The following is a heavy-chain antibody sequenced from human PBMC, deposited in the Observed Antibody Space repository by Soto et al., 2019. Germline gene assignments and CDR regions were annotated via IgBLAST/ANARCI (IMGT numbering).Heavy chain of an antibody. J-gene: IGHJ6*02. CDR2: IKQDGSEK. CDR1: GFTFSSYW. Sequence: GGSLRLSCAASGFTFSSYWMSWVRQAPGKGLEWVANIKQDGSEKYYVDSVKGRFTISRDNAKNSLYLQMNSLRAEDTAVYYCARDTIFGPPPGYYYCGMDVWGQGTTVTVSS. D-gene: IGHD3-3*01. V-gene: IGHV3-7*01. CDR3: ARDTIFGPPPGYYYCGMDV.